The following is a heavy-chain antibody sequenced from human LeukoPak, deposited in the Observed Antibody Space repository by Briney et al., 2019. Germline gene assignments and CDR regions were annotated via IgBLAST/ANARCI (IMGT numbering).Heavy chain of an antibody. V-gene: IGHV1-2*02. CDR2: INPNSGVT. CDR1: GYTFTGYY. J-gene: IGHJ4*02. CDR3: ARRGYSWGNYYFDY. Sequence: GASVKVSCKASGYTFTGYYMHWVRQAPGQGLEWMGWINPNSGVTNYAQRFQGRVTMTRDTSISTAYMELSRLRSDDTAVYYCARRGYSWGNYYFDYWGQGTLVTVSS. D-gene: IGHD3-22*01.